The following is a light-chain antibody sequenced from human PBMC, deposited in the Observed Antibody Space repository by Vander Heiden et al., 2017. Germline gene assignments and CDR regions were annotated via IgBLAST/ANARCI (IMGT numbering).Light chain of an antibody. CDR2: DAS. CDR3: QQDKRDMIT. CDR1: QSMSSW. Sequence: IPMTQSPSTLSASVGDRVTSTCRASQSMSSWVSSYQQKPGKATKLLIYDASSLESGVPARLSGSGSVTEFTRNSSSLQPDHVATYYGQQDKRDMITFGQGTQLEIK. J-gene: IGKJ5*01. V-gene: IGKV1-5*01.